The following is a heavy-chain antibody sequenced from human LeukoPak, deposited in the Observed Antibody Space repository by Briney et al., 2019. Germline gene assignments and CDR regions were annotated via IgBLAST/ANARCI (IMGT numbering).Heavy chain of an antibody. CDR2: IYYSGST. CDR3: ARDRGTYYHDSSGYFDY. J-gene: IGHJ4*02. V-gene: IGHV4-59*01. D-gene: IGHD3-22*01. CDR1: GGSISNYY. Sequence: SETLSLTCTVSGGSISNYYWSWIRQPPGKGLEWIGYIYYSGSTNYNPSLKSRVTISVDTSKNQFSLKLSSVTAADTAVYYCARDRGTYYHDSSGYFDYWGQGTLVTVSS.